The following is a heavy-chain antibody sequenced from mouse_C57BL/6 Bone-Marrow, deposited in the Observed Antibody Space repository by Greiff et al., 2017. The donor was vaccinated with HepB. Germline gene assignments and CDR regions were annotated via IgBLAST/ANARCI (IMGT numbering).Heavy chain of an antibody. CDR2: IHPNSGST. CDR1: GYTFTSYW. V-gene: IGHV1-64*01. J-gene: IGHJ2*01. D-gene: IGHD1-1*01. CDR3: ARGHYYGSSYYFDY. Sequence: VQLQQSGAELAKPGASVKLSCKASGYTFTSYWMHWVKQRPGQGLEWIGMIHPNSGSTNYNEKFKSKATLTVDKSSSTAYMQLSSLTSEDSAVYYCARGHYYGSSYYFDYWGQGTTLTVSS.